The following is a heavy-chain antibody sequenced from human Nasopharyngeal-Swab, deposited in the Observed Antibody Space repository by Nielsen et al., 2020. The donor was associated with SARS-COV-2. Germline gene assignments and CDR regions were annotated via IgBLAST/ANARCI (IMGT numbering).Heavy chain of an antibody. CDR1: GGSISSYY. CDR2: IYYSGST. Sequence: SETLSLTCTVSGGSISSYYWSWIRQPPGKGLEWIGYIYYSGSTNYNPSLKGRVTISVDTSKNQFSLKLSSVTAADTAVYYCARDSMVRGLGTNYYYYYGMDVWGQGTTVTVSS. J-gene: IGHJ6*02. V-gene: IGHV4-59*01. CDR3: ARDSMVRGLGTNYYYYYGMDV. D-gene: IGHD3-10*01.